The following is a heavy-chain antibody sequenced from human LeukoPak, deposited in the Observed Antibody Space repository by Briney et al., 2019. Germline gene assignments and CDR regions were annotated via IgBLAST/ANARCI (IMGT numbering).Heavy chain of an antibody. Sequence: GRSLRLPCAASGFTFSSYAMHWVRQAPGKGLEWVAVISYDGSNKYYADSVKGRFTISRDNSKNTLYLQMNSLRAEDTAVYYCAREVGRSTDGSGSSVWGQGTLVTVSS. CDR3: AREVGRSTDGSGSSV. CDR1: GFTFSSYA. J-gene: IGHJ4*02. D-gene: IGHD3-10*01. V-gene: IGHV3-30*01. CDR2: ISYDGSNK.